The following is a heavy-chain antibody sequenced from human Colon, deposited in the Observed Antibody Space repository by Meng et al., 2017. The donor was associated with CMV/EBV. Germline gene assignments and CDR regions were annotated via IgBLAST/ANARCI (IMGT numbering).Heavy chain of an antibody. CDR2: SNHSGST. V-gene: IGHV4-34*01. J-gene: IGHJ4*02. D-gene: IGHD6-13*01. Sequence: QVQLPHWGAGLLKPSETLSLTWAVDGESFSGFYWSWIRQPPGKGLECIWESNHSGSTNYNPSLKSRVTISVDTSKNQFSLKLSSVTAADTAVYYCASILFAAAAGGWGGYWGQGTLVTVSS. CDR1: GESFSGFY. CDR3: ASILFAAAAGGWGGY.